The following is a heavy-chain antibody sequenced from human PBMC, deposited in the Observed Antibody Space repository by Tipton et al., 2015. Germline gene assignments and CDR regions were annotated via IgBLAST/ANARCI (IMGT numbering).Heavy chain of an antibody. CDR2: ISGNGGRT. J-gene: IGHJ5*02. CDR3: ARDPQTMVRGVDWFDL. Sequence: SLRLSCAASGFTFSSYAMSWVRQAPGKGLEWVSAISGNGGRTYYTDSVKGRFTISRDNSKNTLFLQMNSLRAEDTAVYYCARDPQTMVRGVDWFDLWGQGTLVTVSS. V-gene: IGHV3-23*01. CDR1: GFTFSSYA. D-gene: IGHD3-10*01.